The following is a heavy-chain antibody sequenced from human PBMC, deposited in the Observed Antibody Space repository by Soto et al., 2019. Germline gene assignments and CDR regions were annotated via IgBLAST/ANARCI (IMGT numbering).Heavy chain of an antibody. CDR1: GGSVRSGSYY. CDR3: ERTFRGGSPGLNIWVAP. CDR2: IYYIVST. J-gene: IGHJ5*02. Sequence: SATLSLTCAVSGGSVRSGSYYWSWIRQPPGKGLEWIWYIYYIVSTNYNPSLKSRVPIPVDRSKTHFPLKLSFVTAADRVVYYGERTFRGGSPGLNIWVAPWGQGTLVTVS. V-gene: IGHV4-61*01. D-gene: IGHD3-10*01.